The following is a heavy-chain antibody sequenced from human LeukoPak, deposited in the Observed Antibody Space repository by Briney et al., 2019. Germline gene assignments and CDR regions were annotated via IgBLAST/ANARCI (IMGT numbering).Heavy chain of an antibody. D-gene: IGHD6-13*01. CDR2: IYTSGST. CDR1: GGSISSYY. Sequence: SETLSLTCTVSGGSISSYYWSWIRQPPGKGLEWIGYIYTSGSTNYNPSLKGRVTISVDTSKNQFSLKLSSVTAADTAVYYCARHVISKAGTVAFDIWGQGTMVTVSS. J-gene: IGHJ3*02. CDR3: ARHVISKAGTVAFDI. V-gene: IGHV4-4*09.